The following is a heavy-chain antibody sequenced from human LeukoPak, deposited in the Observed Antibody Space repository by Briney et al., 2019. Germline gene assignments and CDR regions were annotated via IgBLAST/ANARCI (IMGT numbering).Heavy chain of an antibody. J-gene: IGHJ5*02. Sequence: ASVKVSCKASGYTFTSYGISWVRQAPGQGLEWMGWISAYNGNANYAQKLQGRVTMTTDTSTSTAYVELRSLRSDDTAVYYCAGVYYYDSSGHNWFDPWGQGTLVTVSS. CDR3: AGVYYYDSSGHNWFDP. V-gene: IGHV1-18*01. CDR2: ISAYNGNA. D-gene: IGHD3-22*01. CDR1: GYTFTSYG.